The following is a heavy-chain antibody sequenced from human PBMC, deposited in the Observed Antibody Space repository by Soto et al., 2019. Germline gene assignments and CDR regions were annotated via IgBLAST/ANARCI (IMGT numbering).Heavy chain of an antibody. V-gene: IGHV3-23*01. J-gene: IGHJ3*02. Sequence: GGSLRLSCGVSGFTCSSYDMRWVRQAPGKGLEWVSTILVGGSTHYEDSVKGRFTISRDTSKNTVYLQMNSLTAGDTAVYYCAKATATGGGAFEIYGQGTMVTVSS. CDR2: ILVGGST. CDR1: GFTCSSYD. D-gene: IGHD2-8*02. CDR3: AKATATGGGAFEI.